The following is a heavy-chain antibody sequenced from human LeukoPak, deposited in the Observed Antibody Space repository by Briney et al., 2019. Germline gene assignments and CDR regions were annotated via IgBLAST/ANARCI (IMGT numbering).Heavy chain of an antibody. Sequence: SETLSLTCTVSGGSISSYYWSWIRQPPGKGLEWIGYIYYSGSTNYNPSLKSRVTISVDTSKNQFSLKLSSVTAADTAVYYCARASYYDFWSGSFDYWGQGTLVTVSS. J-gene: IGHJ4*02. CDR1: GGSISSYY. CDR3: ARASYYDFWSGSFDY. CDR2: IYYSGST. D-gene: IGHD3-3*01. V-gene: IGHV4-59*01.